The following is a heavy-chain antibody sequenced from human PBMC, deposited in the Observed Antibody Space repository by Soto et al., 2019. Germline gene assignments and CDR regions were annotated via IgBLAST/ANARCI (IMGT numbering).Heavy chain of an antibody. CDR3: ARDTTMGWLVDYYYYGMDV. CDR1: GFTFSSYA. V-gene: IGHV3-30-3*01. J-gene: IGHJ6*02. Sequence: QVQPVESGGGVVQPGRSLRLSCAASGFTFSSYAMHWVRQAPGKGLEWVAVISYDGSNKYYADSVKGRFTISRDNSKNTLYLQMNSLRAEDTAVYYCARDTTMGWLVDYYYYGMDVWGQGTTVTVSS. CDR2: ISYDGSNK. D-gene: IGHD6-19*01.